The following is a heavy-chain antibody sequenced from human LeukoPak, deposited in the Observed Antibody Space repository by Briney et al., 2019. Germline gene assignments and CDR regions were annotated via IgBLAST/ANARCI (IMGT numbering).Heavy chain of an antibody. V-gene: IGHV4-39*01. CDR1: GGSISSSGYY. CDR2: IYYSGST. CDR3: ARLYCSSTSCYSWL. J-gene: IGHJ4*02. Sequence: SETLSLTYTVSGGSISSSGYYWGWIRQPPGKGLEWIGSIYYSGSTYYNPSLKSRVTISVDTSKNQFSLKLSSVTAADTAVYYCARLYCSSTSCYSWLWGQGTLVTVSS. D-gene: IGHD2-2*01.